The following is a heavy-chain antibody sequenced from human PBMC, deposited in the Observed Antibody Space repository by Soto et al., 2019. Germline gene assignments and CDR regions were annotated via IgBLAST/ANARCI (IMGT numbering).Heavy chain of an antibody. D-gene: IGHD6-13*01. CDR3: AKEGRYSSSRGYFDY. J-gene: IGHJ4*02. CDR1: GFTFSSYG. Sequence: GGSLRLSCAASGFTFSSYGMSWVRQAPGKGLEWVSGISGSGGSTYYADSVKGRFTISRDNPKNTLYLQMNSLRAEDAAVYYCAKEGRYSSSRGYFDYWGQGTLVTVSS. V-gene: IGHV3-23*01. CDR2: ISGSGGST.